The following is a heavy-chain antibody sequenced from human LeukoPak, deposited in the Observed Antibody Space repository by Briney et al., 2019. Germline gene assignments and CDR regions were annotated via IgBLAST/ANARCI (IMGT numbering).Heavy chain of an antibody. CDR3: ARCDGVTMVRGGTYYYYMDV. J-gene: IGHJ6*03. D-gene: IGHD3-10*01. CDR1: GGSISTSSYY. CDR2: IFYSGST. V-gene: IGHV4-39*07. Sequence: SETLSLTCTVSGGSISTSSYYWGWVRQPPGKGLEWIGNIFYSGSTYYSPSLKSRVTISVGTSKNQFSLKLSSVTAADTAVYYCARCDGVTMVRGGTYYYYMDVWGKGTTVTISS.